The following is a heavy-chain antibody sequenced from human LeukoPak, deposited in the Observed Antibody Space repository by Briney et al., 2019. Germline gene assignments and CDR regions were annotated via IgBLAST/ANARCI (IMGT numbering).Heavy chain of an antibody. Sequence: SETLSLTCAVYGGSFSGYYWSWIRQPPGKGLERIGKINHSGSTNYNPSLKSRVTISVDTSKNQFSLKLSSVTAADTAVYYCARGRLVVPAAKNYFDYWGQGTLVTVSS. CDR3: ARGRLVVPAAKNYFDY. CDR2: INHSGST. D-gene: IGHD2-2*01. CDR1: GGSFSGYY. V-gene: IGHV4-34*01. J-gene: IGHJ4*02.